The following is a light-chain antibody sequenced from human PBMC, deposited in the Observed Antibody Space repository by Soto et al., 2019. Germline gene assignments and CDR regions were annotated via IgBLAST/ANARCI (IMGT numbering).Light chain of an antibody. CDR1: SSDIGAYDY. CDR2: EVT. V-gene: IGLV2-14*01. J-gene: IGLJ1*01. Sequence: QSVLTQPASVSGSPGQSITISCTGTSSDIGAYDYVSWYQRHPNKAPKLLIYEVTNRPYGVSQRFYASKSGNTASLTISAVQPEDEADYYCSSYTISITGSYDFGNGTKVTV. CDR3: SSYTISITGSYD.